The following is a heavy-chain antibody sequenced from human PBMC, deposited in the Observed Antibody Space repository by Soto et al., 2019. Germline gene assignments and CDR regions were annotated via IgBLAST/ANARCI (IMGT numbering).Heavy chain of an antibody. CDR3: ARVPLAGDDAFDI. Sequence: GGSLRLSCAASGFTVSSNYMSWVRQAPGKGLEWVSVIYSGGSTYYTDSVKGRFTISRDNSKNTLYLQMNSVRAEDTAVYYCARVPLAGDDAFDIWGQGTMVTVSS. CDR2: IYSGGST. D-gene: IGHD7-27*01. J-gene: IGHJ3*02. CDR1: GFTVSSNY. V-gene: IGHV3-66*02.